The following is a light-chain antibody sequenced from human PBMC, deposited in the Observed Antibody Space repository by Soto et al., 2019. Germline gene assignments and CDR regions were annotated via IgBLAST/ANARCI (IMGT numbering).Light chain of an antibody. CDR2: GAS. V-gene: IGKV3-20*01. CDR1: QSISSNY. Sequence: EIVLTQSPDTLSLSPGERASLSCRASQSISSNYLAWYQQKTGQAPRLLISGASTRATGIPDRFSGSGSETDFTLTISRLEPEDFALYYCQQYGSSPITFGQGTRLGI. CDR3: QQYGSSPIT. J-gene: IGKJ5*01.